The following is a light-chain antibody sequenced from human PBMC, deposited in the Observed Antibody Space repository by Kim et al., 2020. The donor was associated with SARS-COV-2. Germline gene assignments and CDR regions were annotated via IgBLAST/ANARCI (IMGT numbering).Light chain of an antibody. CDR1: SPDIGKNT. CDR2: SND. CDR3: GVWDDSLDGYV. Sequence: GQRVTISCSGSSPDIGKNTVNWYQQRPGTVPKLLIYSNDQRPSGVPDRFSGSKSGTSASLAISGLQSEDEADYYCGVWDDSLDGYVFGSGTKVTVL. V-gene: IGLV1-44*01. J-gene: IGLJ1*01.